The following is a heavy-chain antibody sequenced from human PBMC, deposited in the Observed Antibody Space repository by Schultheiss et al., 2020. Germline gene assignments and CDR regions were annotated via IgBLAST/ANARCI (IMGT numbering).Heavy chain of an antibody. D-gene: IGHD6-13*01. CDR1: GFTVSSNY. J-gene: IGHJ4*02. CDR2: IYSGGST. Sequence: GESLKISCAASGFTVSSNYMSWVRQAPGKGLEWVSVIYSGGSTYYADSVKGRFTISRDNSKNTLYLQMNSLRAEDTAVYYCARHMREAGPTYYFDYWGQGTLVTVSS. V-gene: IGHV3-53*01. CDR3: ARHMREAGPTYYFDY.